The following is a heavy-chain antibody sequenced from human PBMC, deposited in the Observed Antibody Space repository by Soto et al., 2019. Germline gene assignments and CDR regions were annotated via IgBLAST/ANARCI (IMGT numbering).Heavy chain of an antibody. CDR2: IYYSGST. CDR1: GGSISSSSYY. V-gene: IGHV4-39*01. J-gene: IGHJ4*02. CDR3: ARRQIFCSSTSCYNTRDY. D-gene: IGHD2-2*01. Sequence: PSETLSLTCTVSGGSISSSSYYWGWIRQPPGKGLEWIGSIYYSGSTYYNPSLKSRVTISVDTSKNQFSLKLSSVTAADTAVYYCARRQIFCSSTSCYNTRDYWGQGPLVTVYS.